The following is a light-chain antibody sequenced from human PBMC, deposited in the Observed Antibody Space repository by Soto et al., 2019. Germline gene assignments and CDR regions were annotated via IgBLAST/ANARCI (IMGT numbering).Light chain of an antibody. CDR1: SSDVGGYNY. J-gene: IGLJ1*01. CDR3: SSYAGSNSYV. CDR2: EVS. Sequence: QSVLTQPPSASGSPGQSVTISCTGSSSDVGGYNYVSWYQQHPGKAPKLIIYEVSTRPSGVPDRFSASKSGNTASLTVSGLQAEGEADYYCSSYAGSNSYVFGTGTKVTVL. V-gene: IGLV2-8*01.